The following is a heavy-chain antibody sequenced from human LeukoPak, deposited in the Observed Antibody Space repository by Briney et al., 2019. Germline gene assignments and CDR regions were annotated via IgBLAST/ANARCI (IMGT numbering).Heavy chain of an antibody. V-gene: IGHV4-34*01. Sequence: SETLSRTCAVYGGSFSGYYWSWIRQPPGKGLEWIGEINHSGSTKYNPSLKSRVTISVDTSKNQFSLKLSSVTAADTAVYYCARGDGSGSYYTWFDPWGQGTLVTVSS. J-gene: IGHJ5*02. CDR3: ARGDGSGSYYTWFDP. CDR2: INHSGST. CDR1: GGSFSGYY. D-gene: IGHD3-10*01.